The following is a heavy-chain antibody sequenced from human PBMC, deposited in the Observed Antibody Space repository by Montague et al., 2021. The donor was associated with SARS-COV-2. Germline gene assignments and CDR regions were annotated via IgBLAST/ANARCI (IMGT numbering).Heavy chain of an antibody. CDR1: GGSVSSGSYY. V-gene: IGHV4-61*01. CDR2: IYYSGST. CDR3: ARDPWRITIFGAVTRYGMDV. J-gene: IGHJ6*02. Sequence: SETLSLTCIVSGGSVSSGSYYWSWIRQPPGKGLEWIGYIYYSGSTNYXPSLKSRVTISVDTSKNQFSLKLSSVTAADTAVYYCARDPWRITIFGAVTRYGMDVWGQGTTVTVSS. D-gene: IGHD3-3*01.